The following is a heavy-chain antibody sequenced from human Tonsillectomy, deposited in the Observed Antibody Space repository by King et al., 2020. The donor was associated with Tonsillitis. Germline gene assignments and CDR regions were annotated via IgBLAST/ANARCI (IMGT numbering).Heavy chain of an antibody. J-gene: IGHJ5*02. D-gene: IGHD2-15*01. Sequence: QLVQSGAEVKKPGASVKVSCKPSGYTFTDYYVHWVRQAPGQGLEWMGWINPNSGDTNYAQKFQGRITMTRDTSIRTVYMDLSRLRSDDTAVYYCARDGYCSAGICRDWIDPWGQGTLVTVSS. V-gene: IGHV1-2*02. CDR3: ARDGYCSAGICRDWIDP. CDR1: GYTFTDYY. CDR2: INPNSGDT.